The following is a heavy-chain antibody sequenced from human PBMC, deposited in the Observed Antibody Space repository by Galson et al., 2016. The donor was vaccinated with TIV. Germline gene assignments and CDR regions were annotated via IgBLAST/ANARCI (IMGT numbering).Heavy chain of an antibody. V-gene: IGHV1-2*02. CDR2: INPKGGST. CDR3: ARVVTGGYVDV. J-gene: IGHJ6*04. Sequence: SVKASCKASGDTFSGYYIYWVRQAPGQGLEWMGWINPKGGSTKSAQRFQGRVTMTRDTSINTAYMEVSWLRPDDTAVFYCARVVTGGYVDVWGKGTTVTVSS. CDR1: GDTFSGYY. D-gene: IGHD3-16*01.